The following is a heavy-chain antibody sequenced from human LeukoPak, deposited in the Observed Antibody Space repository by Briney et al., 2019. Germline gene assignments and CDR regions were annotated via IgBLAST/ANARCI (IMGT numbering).Heavy chain of an antibody. J-gene: IGHJ5*02. CDR3: ASAPFSVFGVVS. V-gene: IGHV3-74*03. CDR1: GFTFSTYW. Sequence: GGSLRLSCAASGFTFSTYWMHWVRQGPGKNLVWVSRISTDGSITTYADSVRGRFTISRDNAKNTLYLQMKSLTAEDTAIYFCASAPFSVFGVVSWGQGTLVTVSS. D-gene: IGHD3-3*01. CDR2: ISTDGSIT.